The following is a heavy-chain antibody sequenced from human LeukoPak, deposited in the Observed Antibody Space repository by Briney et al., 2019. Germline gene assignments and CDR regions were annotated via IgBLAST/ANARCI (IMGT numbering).Heavy chain of an antibody. CDR3: AKDGLSITGTRRLSYMDV. CDR2: ISGSGGST. V-gene: IGHV3-23*01. D-gene: IGHD1-7*01. CDR1: GFTFSSYA. Sequence: SGGSLRLSCAASGFTFSSYAMSWVRQAPGKGLEWVSAISGSGGSTYYADSVKGRFTISRDNSKNTLYLQMNSLRAEDTAVYYCAKDGLSITGTRRLSYMDVWGKGTTVTVSS. J-gene: IGHJ6*03.